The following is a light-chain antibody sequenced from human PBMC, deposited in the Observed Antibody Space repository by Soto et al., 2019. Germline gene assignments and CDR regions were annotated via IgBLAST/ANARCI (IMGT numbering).Light chain of an antibody. Sequence: DIQMTQSPSTLAASVGDRVTITCRASQSISSWLAWYQQKPGKAPKLLIYKASSLESGVPSRLSGSGSGTEFTLTISSLQPDDFATYYCQQYNSLWTFGQGTNVDI. CDR3: QQYNSLWT. CDR1: QSISSW. CDR2: KAS. V-gene: IGKV1-5*03. J-gene: IGKJ1*01.